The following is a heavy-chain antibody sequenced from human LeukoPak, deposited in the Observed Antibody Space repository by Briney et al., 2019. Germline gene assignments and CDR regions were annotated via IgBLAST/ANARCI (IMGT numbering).Heavy chain of an antibody. V-gene: IGHV3-43D*03. Sequence: PGGSLRLSCAASGFTFDDYARHWVRQAPGKGLEWVSLISWDGGSTYYADSVRGRFTISRDNSKNSLYLQMNSLRAEDTALYYCAKGNWNYGSGYMDVWGKGTTVTVSS. CDR3: AKGNWNYGSGYMDV. CDR1: GFTFDDYA. D-gene: IGHD1-7*01. J-gene: IGHJ6*03. CDR2: ISWDGGST.